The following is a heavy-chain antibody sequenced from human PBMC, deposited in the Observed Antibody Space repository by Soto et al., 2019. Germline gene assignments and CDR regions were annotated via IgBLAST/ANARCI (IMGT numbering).Heavy chain of an antibody. CDR2: IWHDGSRT. CDR1: GSAGFTFSRYG. J-gene: IGHJ4*02. Sequence: QVQLVESGGGVVHPGRSLRLSCVASGSAGFTFSRYGMHWVRQAPGKGLEWVAVIWHDGSRTYYADSVKGRFTISRDNSKNPLYMHMNSLRVEDTAVYFCANDGTLGYFDNWGQGALVTVSS. CDR3: ANDGTLGYFDN. V-gene: IGHV3-33*06. D-gene: IGHD1-26*01.